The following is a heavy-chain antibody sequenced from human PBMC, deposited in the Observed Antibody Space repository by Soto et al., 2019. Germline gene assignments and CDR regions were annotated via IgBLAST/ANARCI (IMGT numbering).Heavy chain of an antibody. CDR3: ARVGYYDSSGYPNGDRSHFDY. CDR2: INHSGST. Sequence: SETLSLTCAVYGGSFRGYYWTWIRQPPGKGLEWIGEINHSGSTNYTPSLKSRVTISVDRSKNQFSLKLSSVTAADTAVYYCARVGYYDSSGYPNGDRSHFDYWGQGTLVTVSS. J-gene: IGHJ4*02. V-gene: IGHV4-34*01. CDR1: GGSFRGYY. D-gene: IGHD3-22*01.